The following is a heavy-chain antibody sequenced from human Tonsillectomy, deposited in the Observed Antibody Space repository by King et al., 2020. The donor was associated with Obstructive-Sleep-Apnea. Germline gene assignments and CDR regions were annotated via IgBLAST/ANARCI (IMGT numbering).Heavy chain of an antibody. CDR1: GGSISSNNYY. J-gene: IGHJ4*02. Sequence: LQLQESGPGLVKPSETLSLTCIVSGGSISSNNYYWAWIRQPPGKGLEWIGRIYYSGSTDYNPSLKSRVTISVDTSKNQFSLKLSSVTAADTAVYYCARSKESGGYYYDYWGQGTLVPVSS. V-gene: IGHV4-39*07. D-gene: IGHD3-22*01. CDR2: IYYSGST. CDR3: ARSKESGGYYYDY.